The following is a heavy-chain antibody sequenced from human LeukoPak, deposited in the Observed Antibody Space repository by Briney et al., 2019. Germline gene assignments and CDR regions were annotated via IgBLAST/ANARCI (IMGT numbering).Heavy chain of an antibody. CDR2: IRYDGSNK. D-gene: IGHD3-3*01. Sequence: GGSLRLSCAASGFTFSSYGMHWVRQAPGKGLEGVAFIRYDGSNKYYADSVKGRFTISRDNAKNSLYLQMNSLRAEDTAVYYCAKEGDKNFYGFWRGPGLWGQGTLVPVLS. V-gene: IGHV3-30*02. J-gene: IGHJ4*02. CDR1: GFTFSSYG. CDR3: AKEGDKNFYGFWRGPGL.